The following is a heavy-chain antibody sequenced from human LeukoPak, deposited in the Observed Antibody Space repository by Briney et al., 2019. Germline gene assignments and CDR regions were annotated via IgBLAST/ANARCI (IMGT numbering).Heavy chain of an antibody. CDR3: ARTVGGFDY. Sequence: ASVKVSCKASGYTFTSYDINWVRQATGQGLEWMGWMNPNSGNTGYAQKLQGRVTMTTDTSTSTAYMELRSLRSDDTAVYYCARTVGGFDYWGQGTLVTVSS. CDR2: MNPNSGNT. D-gene: IGHD1-26*01. CDR1: GYTFTSYD. J-gene: IGHJ4*02. V-gene: IGHV1-8*01.